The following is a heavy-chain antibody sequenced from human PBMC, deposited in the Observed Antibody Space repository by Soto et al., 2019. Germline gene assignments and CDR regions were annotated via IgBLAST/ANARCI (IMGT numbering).Heavy chain of an antibody. D-gene: IGHD4-17*01. J-gene: IGHJ5*02. CDR1: GYSISSGYY. V-gene: IGHV4-38-2*01. Sequence: SETLSLTCAVSGYSISSGYYCGWIRQNPGKGREWMASIYHSGSTYYNPCLQSRVTISVDTSKNQFSLKLPSVTAADTTVYYCARGAATVTPGWFDPWGQGIMVTGAS. CDR3: ARGAATVTPGWFDP. CDR2: IYHSGST.